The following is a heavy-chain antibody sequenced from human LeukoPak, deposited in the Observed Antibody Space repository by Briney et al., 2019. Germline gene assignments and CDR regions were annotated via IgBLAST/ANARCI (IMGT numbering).Heavy chain of an antibody. V-gene: IGHV3-23*01. Sequence: AGESLRLSCAASGFTFGNYAMRWVRQGPGKGLEWVSTISGSGGSTYYADYVKGRFTISRDNSKNTLFLQMNSLRADDTAVYFCAKDQKSIAATGYDYWGQGTLVTVSS. D-gene: IGHD6-13*01. CDR3: AKDQKSIAATGYDY. CDR2: ISGSGGST. CDR1: GFTFGNYA. J-gene: IGHJ4*02.